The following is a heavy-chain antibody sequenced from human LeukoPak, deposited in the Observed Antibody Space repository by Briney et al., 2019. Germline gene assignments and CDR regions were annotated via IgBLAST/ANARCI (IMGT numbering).Heavy chain of an antibody. CDR3: ARVEAVAGRD. V-gene: IGHV1-2*02. D-gene: IGHD6-19*01. CDR2: INPNSGGT. J-gene: IGHJ4*02. Sequence: ASVKVSCKASGYTFTGHYMHWVRQAPGQGLEWMGWINPNSGGTNYAQKFQGRVTMTRDTSISTAYMELSRLRSDDTAVYYCARVEAVAGRDWGQGTLVTVSS. CDR1: GYTFTGHY.